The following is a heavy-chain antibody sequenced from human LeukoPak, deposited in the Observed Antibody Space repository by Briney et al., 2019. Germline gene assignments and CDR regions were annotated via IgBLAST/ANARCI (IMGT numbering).Heavy chain of an antibody. Sequence: GESLKICCKGSGYSFTSYWIGWVRQVPGKGLEWMGLIYPGYSDGKYSPSFQGQVTLSVDASISTAYLHLSGLRASDTAIYYCVGFGLTSSLDYWGQGTLVTVSS. J-gene: IGHJ4*02. V-gene: IGHV5-51*01. CDR2: IYPGYSDG. D-gene: IGHD6-13*01. CDR3: VGFGLTSSLDY. CDR1: GYSFTSYW.